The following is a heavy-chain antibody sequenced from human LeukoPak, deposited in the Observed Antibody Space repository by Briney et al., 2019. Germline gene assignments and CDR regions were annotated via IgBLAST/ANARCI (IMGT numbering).Heavy chain of an antibody. CDR1: GFAFRSHG. V-gene: IGHV3-23*01. CDR3: VKDDGWVQYAN. D-gene: IGHD5-24*01. Sequence: GGSLRLSCAASGFAFRSHGMNWVRQAPGKGLEWVSGLRGDGVTTSYADSVKGRFTISRDKSKNTLFLQMNSLRAEDTALYYCVKDDGWVQYANGGQGTLVTVP. CDR2: LRGDGVTT. J-gene: IGHJ1*01.